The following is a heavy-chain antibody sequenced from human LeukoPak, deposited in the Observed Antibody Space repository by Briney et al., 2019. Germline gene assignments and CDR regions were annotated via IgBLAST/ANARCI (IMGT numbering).Heavy chain of an antibody. CDR1: GGSFSGYY. V-gene: IGHV4-34*01. CDR3: ARGLLDHYGSGSYYNWFDP. CDR2: INHSGST. Sequence: SETLSLTCAVYGGSFSGYYWSWIRQPPGKGLEWIGEINHSGSTNYNPSLKSRVTISVDTSKNQFSLKLSSVTAADTAVYYCARGLLDHYGSGSYYNWFDPWGQGTLVTVSS. J-gene: IGHJ5*02. D-gene: IGHD3-10*01.